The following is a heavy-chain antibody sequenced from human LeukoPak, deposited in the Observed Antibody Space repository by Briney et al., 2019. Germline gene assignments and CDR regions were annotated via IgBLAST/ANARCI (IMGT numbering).Heavy chain of an antibody. CDR1: GFTVSSNY. V-gene: IGHV3-21*01. CDR2: ISSSSSYI. J-gene: IGHJ6*02. CDR3: ARETPYYGMDV. Sequence: GGSLRLSCAASGFTVSSNYMSWVRQAPGKGLEWVSSISSSSSYIYYADSVKGRFTISRDNAKNSPYLQMNSLRAEDTAVYYCARETPYYGMDVWGQGTTVTVSS.